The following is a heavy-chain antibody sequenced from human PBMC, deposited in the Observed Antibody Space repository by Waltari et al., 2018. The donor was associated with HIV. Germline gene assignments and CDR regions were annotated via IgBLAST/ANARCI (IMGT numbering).Heavy chain of an antibody. CDR2: INPNSGGT. J-gene: IGHJ4*02. Sequence: QVQLVQSGAVVKKPGASVRVSCKTSGYTFSHHYIPWMRQAPGQGPEWMGWINPNSGGTNYAQRFQDRVTLTRDTHISTVFMDLSRLASDDTAVYYCARVPQGRLGELSTYYFDYWGQGSLVIVSS. CDR1: GYTFSHHY. CDR3: ARVPQGRLGELSTYYFDY. D-gene: IGHD3-16*01. V-gene: IGHV1-2*02.